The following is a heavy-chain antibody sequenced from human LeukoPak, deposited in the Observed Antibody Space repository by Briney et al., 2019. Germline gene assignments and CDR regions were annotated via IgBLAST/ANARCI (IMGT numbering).Heavy chain of an antibody. CDR3: ATKGDSNSWYWVH. J-gene: IGHJ4*02. CDR1: GFTFDDYA. V-gene: IGHV3-9*01. Sequence: PGGSLRLSCAASGFTFDDYAMQWVRQVPGKGLEWVSGISWNSGSKGYADSVKGRFTISRGNAKNSLYLQMNSQREEDTAVYYCATKGDSNSWYWVHWGQGTLVTVSS. CDR2: ISWNSGSK. D-gene: IGHD6-13*01.